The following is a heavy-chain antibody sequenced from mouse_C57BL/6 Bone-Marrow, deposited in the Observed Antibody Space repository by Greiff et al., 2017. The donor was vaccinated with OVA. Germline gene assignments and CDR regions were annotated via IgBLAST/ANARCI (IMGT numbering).Heavy chain of an antibody. Sequence: VQLQQPGAELVKPGASVKLSCKASGYTFTSYWMHWVKQRPGQGLEWIGMIHPKSGSTNYNEKFKSKATLTVDKSSSTASMQLSSLTSEDSAVYYCARNRVDGFAYWGQGTLVTGSA. J-gene: IGHJ3*01. CDR1: GYTFTSYW. V-gene: IGHV1-64*01. D-gene: IGHD1-1*01. CDR2: IHPKSGST. CDR3: ARNRVDGFAY.